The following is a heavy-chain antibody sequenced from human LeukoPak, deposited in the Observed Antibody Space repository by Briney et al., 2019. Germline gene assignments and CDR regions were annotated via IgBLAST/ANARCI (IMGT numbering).Heavy chain of an antibody. CDR3: ARSRGSYDILTGYYNDGAFDI. J-gene: IGHJ3*02. CDR1: GGSISSYY. Sequence: SETLSLTCTVSGGSISSYYWSWIRQPPGKGLEWIVYNYYSGSTNYNPSLKSRVTISVDTSKNQFSLKLSSVTAADTAVYYCARSRGSYDILTGYYNDGAFDIWGQGTMVTVSS. CDR2: NYYSGST. D-gene: IGHD3-9*01. V-gene: IGHV4-59*08.